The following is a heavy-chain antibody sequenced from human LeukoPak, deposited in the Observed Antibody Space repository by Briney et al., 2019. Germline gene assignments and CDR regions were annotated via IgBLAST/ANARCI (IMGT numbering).Heavy chain of an antibody. Sequence: SETLSLTCTVSGGSISSYYWSWIRQPPGKGLEWIGYIYYSGSTNFNPSLKGRVTLSVDTSKNQFSLKLNSLTAADTAVYYCARTTSSNTLPFDHWGQGTLVTVSS. V-gene: IGHV4-59*12. CDR3: ARTTSSNTLPFDH. D-gene: IGHD1-1*01. CDR1: GGSISSYY. CDR2: IYYSGST. J-gene: IGHJ4*02.